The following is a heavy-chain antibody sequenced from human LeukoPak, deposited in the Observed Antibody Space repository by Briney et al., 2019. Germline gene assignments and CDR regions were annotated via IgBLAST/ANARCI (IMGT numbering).Heavy chain of an antibody. J-gene: IGHJ5*02. CDR2: IYYSGST. Sequence: SETLSLTCTVSGGSLSSYYWSWFRQPPGKGLEWIGYIYYSGSTNYNPSLKSRVTISVDTSKNQFSLKLSSVTAADTAVYYCASWGVRANWFDPWGQGTLVTVSS. CDR3: ASWGVRANWFDP. D-gene: IGHD3-16*01. V-gene: IGHV4-59*01. CDR1: GGSLSSYY.